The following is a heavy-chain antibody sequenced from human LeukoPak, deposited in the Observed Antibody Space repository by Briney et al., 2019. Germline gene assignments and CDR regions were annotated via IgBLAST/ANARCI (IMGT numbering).Heavy chain of an antibody. J-gene: IGHJ4*02. D-gene: IGHD3-22*01. CDR1: GFTFSTYA. CDR3: AKMGSGFYSEFDF. Sequence: GGSLRLSCAASGFTFSTYAMSWVRQAPGKGLEWVSTISGSGGSTYYADSVKGRFTISRDNSKNTLYLQMNSLRAEDTALYYCAKMGSGFYSEFDFWGQGTLVTVSS. V-gene: IGHV3-23*01. CDR2: ISGSGGST.